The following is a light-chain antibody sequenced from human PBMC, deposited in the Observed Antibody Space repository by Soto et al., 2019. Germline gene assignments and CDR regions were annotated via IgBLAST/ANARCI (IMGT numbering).Light chain of an antibody. CDR2: DAS. CDR3: QQQGT. Sequence: DIQMTQSPSSVSAAVGDRVTITCRASQGIANWLAWYQQKPGKAPKLLIYDASSLASGVPSRFSGSGSGTEFTLTISSLQPDDFATYYCQQQGTFGQGTKVDIK. CDR1: QGIANW. J-gene: IGKJ1*01. V-gene: IGKV1-12*01.